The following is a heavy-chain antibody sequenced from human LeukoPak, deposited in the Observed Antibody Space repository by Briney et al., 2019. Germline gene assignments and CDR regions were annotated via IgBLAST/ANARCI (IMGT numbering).Heavy chain of an antibody. CDR1: GYTVTGHY. D-gene: IGHD5-12*01. J-gene: IGHJ4*02. CDR3: ARAIVATTLFDY. CDR2: IIPILGIA. Sequence: SVKVSCKASGYTVTGHYLHWVRQAPGQGLEWMGRIIPILGIANYAQKFQGRVTITADKSTSTAYMELSSLRSEDTAVYYCARAIVATTLFDYWGQGTLVTVSS. V-gene: IGHV1-69*02.